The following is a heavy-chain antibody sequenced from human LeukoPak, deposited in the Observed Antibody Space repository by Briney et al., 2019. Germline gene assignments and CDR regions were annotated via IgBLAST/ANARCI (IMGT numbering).Heavy chain of an antibody. Sequence: ASVKVSCKASGYTFTTYDISWARQAPGQGLEWLGWISTYNGNTNYAQKVQGRVTMTTDTSTSTAYMELRSLRAEDTALYYCARDLHYYVAMDVWGQGTTVTVSS. D-gene: IGHD3-10*02. CDR1: GYTFTTYD. CDR2: ISTYNGNT. V-gene: IGHV1-18*01. CDR3: ARDLHYYVAMDV. J-gene: IGHJ6*02.